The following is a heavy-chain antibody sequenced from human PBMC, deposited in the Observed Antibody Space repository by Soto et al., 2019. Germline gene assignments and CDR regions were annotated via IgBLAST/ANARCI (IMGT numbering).Heavy chain of an antibody. J-gene: IGHJ4*02. V-gene: IGHV4-38-2*02. CDR2: IYDSGTT. CDR1: TSSISTANS. Sequence: SETLSLTCAISTSSISTANSWGWSRQPPGKGLEWIGNIYDSGTTYYNPALKSRVTISVDTSKSQFSLKLSSVTAADTAVYYCARDGRWLQFTFDSWGQGTLVTVSS. CDR3: ARDGRWLQFTFDS. D-gene: IGHD5-12*01.